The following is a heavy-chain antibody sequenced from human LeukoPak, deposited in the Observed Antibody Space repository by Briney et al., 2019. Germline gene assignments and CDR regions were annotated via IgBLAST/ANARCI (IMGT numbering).Heavy chain of an antibody. CDR3: ARDNYYDSSGHDY. Sequence: PGGSLRLSCAASGFTFSSYWMSWVRQAPGKGLEWVANIKQDGSEKYYVDSVKGRFTISRDNAKNSLYLQMNSLRAEDTAVYYCARDNYYDSSGHDYWGQGTLVTVSS. J-gene: IGHJ4*02. CDR1: GFTFSSYW. V-gene: IGHV3-7*01. CDR2: IKQDGSEK. D-gene: IGHD3-22*01.